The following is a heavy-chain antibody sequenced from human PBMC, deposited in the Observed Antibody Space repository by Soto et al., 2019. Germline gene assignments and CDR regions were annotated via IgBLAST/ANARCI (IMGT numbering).Heavy chain of an antibody. CDR2: TRNQAKGYTT. D-gene: IGHD4-17*01. J-gene: IGHJ6*02. V-gene: IGHV3-72*01. CDR1: GLTFRDHY. Sequence: EVQLVESGGGLVQPGGSLRLSCAASGLTFRDHYMDWVRQAQGKGLEWVGRTRNQAKGYTTEYAASGKGRFIISRDDSKNSLFLQMTSLKVEDTAVYYCDRAATATTNYYYGLDVWGQGTTVTVSS. CDR3: DRAATATTNYYYGLDV.